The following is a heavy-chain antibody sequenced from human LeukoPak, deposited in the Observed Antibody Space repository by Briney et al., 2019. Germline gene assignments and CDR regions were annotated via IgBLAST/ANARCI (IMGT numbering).Heavy chain of an antibody. CDR1: GFTFSSYW. CDR2: IKQDGSET. D-gene: IGHD3-22*01. Sequence: GGSLRLSCAASGFTFSSYWMSWVRQAPGKGLEWVANIKQDGSETYYVDSVKGRFTISRDNAKNSLYLQMNSLRAEDTAVYYCARVQYYYDSSGYYSLRAFDIWGQGTMVTVSS. J-gene: IGHJ3*02. CDR3: ARVQYYYDSSGYYSLRAFDI. V-gene: IGHV3-7*01.